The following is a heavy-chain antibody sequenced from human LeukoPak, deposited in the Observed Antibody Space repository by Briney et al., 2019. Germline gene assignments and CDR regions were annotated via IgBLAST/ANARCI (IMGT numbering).Heavy chain of an antibody. J-gene: IGHJ6*03. CDR2: ISPSGGST. CDR3: ARQPSFCSSTSCYRPQYYYYYFIGV. V-gene: IGHV1-46*01. D-gene: IGHD2-2*01. CDR1: GYTFTSYY. Sequence: ASVKVSCKASGYTFTSYYMHWVRQAPGQGLEWMGIISPSGGSTSYAQKFQGRVTMTRDRSTSTVYMELSSRRSEDPAVYYCARQPSFCSSTSCYRPQYYYYYFIGVWGKGTTVTVSS.